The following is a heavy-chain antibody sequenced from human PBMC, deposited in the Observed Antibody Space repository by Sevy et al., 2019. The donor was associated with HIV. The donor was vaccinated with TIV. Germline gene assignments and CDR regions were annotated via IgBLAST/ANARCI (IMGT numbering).Heavy chain of an antibody. Sequence: GGSLRLSCTTSGFTFDDYAMSWFRQAPGKGPEWVAFITRNSYEAYGGTTDYAASVKGRFIISRDDSRSVAFLQMNSLKTEDTAVYYCTRGLATADTPEYYFDYWGQGTLVIVSS. V-gene: IGHV3-49*03. CDR2: ITRNSYEAYGGTT. J-gene: IGHJ4*02. CDR3: TRGLATADTPEYYFDY. CDR1: GFTFDDYA. D-gene: IGHD5-12*01.